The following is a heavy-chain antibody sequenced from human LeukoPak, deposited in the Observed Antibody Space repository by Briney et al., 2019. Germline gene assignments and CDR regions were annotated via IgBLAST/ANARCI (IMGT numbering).Heavy chain of an antibody. V-gene: IGHV4-31*03. CDR1: GGSISNGGYY. J-gene: IGHJ3*02. CDR2: INYRGSA. CDR3: ARDTVPGDSFDI. Sequence: SETLSLTCTVSGGSISNGGYYWSWIRQYPGKGLEWIGYINYRGSAYYSPSLKSRLIISINTSDNQFSLKLTSVTAADTAVYYCARDTVPGDSFDIWGPGTMVTVSS.